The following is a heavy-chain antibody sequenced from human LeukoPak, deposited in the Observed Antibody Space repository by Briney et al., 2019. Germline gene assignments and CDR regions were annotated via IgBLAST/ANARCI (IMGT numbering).Heavy chain of an antibody. D-gene: IGHD1-26*01. V-gene: IGHV6-1*01. CDR3: ARYIVSYPHDAFDI. J-gene: IGHJ3*02. Sequence: SQTLSLTCAISGDSVSRNTAGWNWIRQSPSRGLEWLGRTYYRSKWYNDFAPSVRNRMTINPDTSKNQFSLQLSSVTAADTAFYYCARYIVSYPHDAFDIWGQGTMVTVSS. CDR1: GDSVSRNTAG. CDR2: TYYRSKWYN.